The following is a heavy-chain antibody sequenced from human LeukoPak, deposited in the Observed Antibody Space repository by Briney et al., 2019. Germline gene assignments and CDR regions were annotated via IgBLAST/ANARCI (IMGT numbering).Heavy chain of an antibody. Sequence: GGSLRLSCAASGFTFSSYAMHWVRQAPGKGLEWVAVILYDGSNKHYADSVKGRFTISRDNSKNTLYLQMNSLRAEDTAIYYCARDVCGWYICGMDGWGQGTTVTVSS. CDR3: ARDVCGWYICGMDG. J-gene: IGHJ6*02. D-gene: IGHD6-19*01. CDR1: GFTFSSYA. CDR2: ILYDGSNK. V-gene: IGHV3-30-3*01.